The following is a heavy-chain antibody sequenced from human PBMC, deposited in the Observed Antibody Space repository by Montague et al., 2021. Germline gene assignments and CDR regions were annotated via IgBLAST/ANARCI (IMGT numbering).Heavy chain of an antibody. CDR3: ARDTTTDGFDI. J-gene: IGHJ3*02. Sequence: SETLSLTCTVSGGSISNYFWTWIRQPPGKGLEWIGLISYSGRTNFNPSLKSRVTISLDTSKNQFSLNLSSVTAADTAVYYCARDTTTDGFDIWGQGTMVTVSS. CDR1: GGSISNYF. CDR2: ISYSGRT. D-gene: IGHD1-1*01. V-gene: IGHV4-59*13.